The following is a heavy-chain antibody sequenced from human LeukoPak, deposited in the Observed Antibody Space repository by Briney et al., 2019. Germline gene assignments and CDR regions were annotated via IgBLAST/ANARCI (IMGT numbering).Heavy chain of an antibody. CDR1: GGSVSSGGYS. J-gene: IGHJ4*02. CDR3: ARHVYDYVWGSYVGFDY. D-gene: IGHD3-16*01. V-gene: IGHV4-30-2*03. Sequence: PSQTLSLTCTVSGGSVSSGGYSWNWIRQPPGKGLEWIGSIYYSGSTYYNPSLKSRVTISVDTSKNQFSLKLSSVTAADTAVYYCARHVYDYVWGSYVGFDYWGQGTLVTVSS. CDR2: IYYSGST.